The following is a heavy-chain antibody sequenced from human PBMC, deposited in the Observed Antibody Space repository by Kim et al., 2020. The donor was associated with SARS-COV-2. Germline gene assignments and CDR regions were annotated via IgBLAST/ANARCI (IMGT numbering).Heavy chain of an antibody. CDR2: IYHSGST. J-gene: IGHJ4*01. Sequence: SETLSLTCTVSGYSISSGYYWGWIRQPPGKGLEWIGSIYHSGSTYYNPSLKSRVTISVDTSKNQFSLKLSSVTAADTAVYYCARVFTIFGVVIKVLDYWG. CDR3: ARVFTIFGVVIKVLDY. D-gene: IGHD3-3*01. CDR1: GYSISSGYY. V-gene: IGHV4-38-2*02.